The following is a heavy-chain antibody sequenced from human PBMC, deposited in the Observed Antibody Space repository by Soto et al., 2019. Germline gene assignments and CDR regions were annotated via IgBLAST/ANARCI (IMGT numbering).Heavy chain of an antibody. CDR3: ARGGYYDSSGYYHYFDY. V-gene: IGHV1-3*01. CDR1: GYTFTSYA. D-gene: IGHD3-22*01. Sequence: ASVKVSCKASGYTFTSYAMHWVRQAPGQRLEWMGWINAGNGNTKYSQKFQGRVTITRDTSASTAYMELSSLRAEDTAVYYCARGGYYDSSGYYHYFDYWGQGTLVTVSS. J-gene: IGHJ4*02. CDR2: INAGNGNT.